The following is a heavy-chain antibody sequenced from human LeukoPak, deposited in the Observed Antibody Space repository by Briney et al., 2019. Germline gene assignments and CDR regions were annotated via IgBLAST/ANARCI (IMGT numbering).Heavy chain of an antibody. CDR3: ASEKEYSSSWYVPY. Sequence: SETLSLTCTVSGGSISSGDYYWSWIRQPPGKGLEWIGYIYYSGSTYYNPSLKSRVTISVDTSKNQFSLKLSSVTAADTAVYYCASEKEYSSSWYVPYWGQGTLVTVSS. D-gene: IGHD6-13*01. V-gene: IGHV4-30-4*01. J-gene: IGHJ4*02. CDR1: GGSISSGDYY. CDR2: IYYSGST.